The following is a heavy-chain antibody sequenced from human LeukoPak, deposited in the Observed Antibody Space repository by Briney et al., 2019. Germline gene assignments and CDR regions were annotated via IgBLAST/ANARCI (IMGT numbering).Heavy chain of an antibody. CDR3: ARVSPRYNFDY. Sequence: PGGSLRLSCAVSAFTFSDHSMEWVRQAPGKGLDWVGRSGDKANIYTTQYAASVKGRFTISRDDSKNSLYLQMNSLKTEDTAVYYCARVSPRYNFDYWGQGTLVTVSS. V-gene: IGHV3-72*01. CDR2: SGDKANIYTT. J-gene: IGHJ4*02. D-gene: IGHD1-1*01. CDR1: AFTFSDHS.